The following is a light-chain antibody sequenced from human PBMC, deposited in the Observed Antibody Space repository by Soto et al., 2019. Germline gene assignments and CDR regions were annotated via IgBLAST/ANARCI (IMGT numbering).Light chain of an antibody. CDR3: QQSYSNPWT. V-gene: IGKV1-39*01. J-gene: IGKJ1*01. CDR1: QYISKY. Sequence: DIQMTQSPSSLSPSVGDSVTITCRTSQYISKYLNWYHQKPGKAPKLLIYTASSLQGGVPSRFSGSGSGTDFTLTISSLQPEDFTTYYCQQSYSNPWTFGQGTKIEIK. CDR2: TAS.